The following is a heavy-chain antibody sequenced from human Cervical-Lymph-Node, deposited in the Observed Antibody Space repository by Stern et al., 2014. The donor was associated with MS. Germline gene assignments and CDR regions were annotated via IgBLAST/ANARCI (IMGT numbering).Heavy chain of an antibody. D-gene: IGHD3-22*01. CDR3: AREDYDSSGYDLETFDP. CDR2: IIPIFGTA. Sequence: VQLVESGAEVKKPGSSVKVSCKASGGTFSSYAISWVRQAPGQGLEWMGGIIPIFGTANYAQKFQVRVTITADESTSTAYMELSSLRSEDTAVYYCAREDYDSSGYDLETFDPWGQGTLVTVSS. V-gene: IGHV1-69*01. CDR1: GGTFSSYA. J-gene: IGHJ5*02.